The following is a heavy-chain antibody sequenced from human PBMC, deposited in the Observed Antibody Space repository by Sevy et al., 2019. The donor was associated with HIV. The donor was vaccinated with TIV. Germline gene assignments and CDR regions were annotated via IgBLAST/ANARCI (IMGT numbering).Heavy chain of an antibody. CDR1: GYTFTGYY. D-gene: IGHD3-22*01. CDR3: ARGLYYYDSSGYYGY. V-gene: IGHV1-2*02. CDR2: INPNSGGT. J-gene: IGHJ4*02. Sequence: ASVKVSCKASGYTFTGYYMHWVRQAPGQGLEWMGWINPNSGGTNYAQKFQGRVTMTRDTSISTAYMELSRLRSDDTAVYYCARGLYYYDSSGYYGYWGQGTLVTVSS.